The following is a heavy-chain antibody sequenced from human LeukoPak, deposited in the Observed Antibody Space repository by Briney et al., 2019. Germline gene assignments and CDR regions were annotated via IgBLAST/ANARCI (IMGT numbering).Heavy chain of an antibody. CDR3: ARDRIITTVTTYYYYYYGMDV. CDR1: GYNFKTHA. CDR2: ISGYNGDT. V-gene: IGHV1-18*01. J-gene: IGHJ6*02. Sequence: GASVKVSCQTSGYNFKTHAVSWVRQVPGQGLEWMGWISGYNGDTAFAQKFQGRVTITADKSTSTAYMELSSLRSEDTAVYYCARDRIITTVTTYYYYYYGMDVWGQGTTVTVSS. D-gene: IGHD4-4*01.